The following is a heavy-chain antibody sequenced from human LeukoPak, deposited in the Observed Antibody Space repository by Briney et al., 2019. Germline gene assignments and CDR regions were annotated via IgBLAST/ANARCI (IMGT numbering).Heavy chain of an antibody. CDR2: IYCSGST. Sequence: SETLSLTCTVSGGSISSYYWSWIRQPPGKGLEWIGYIYCSGSTNYNPSLKSRVTISVDTSKNQFSLKLSSVTAADTAVYYCARVIRGYMDRASDIWGQGTMVTVSS. CDR1: GGSISSYY. J-gene: IGHJ3*02. V-gene: IGHV4-59*01. D-gene: IGHD5-18*01. CDR3: ARVIRGYMDRASDI.